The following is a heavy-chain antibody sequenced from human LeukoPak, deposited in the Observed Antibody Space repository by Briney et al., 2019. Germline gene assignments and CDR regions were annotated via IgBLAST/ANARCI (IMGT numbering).Heavy chain of an antibody. CDR2: ISAYNGNT. J-gene: IGHJ4*02. CDR3: ARVAEDCSSTSCYAGVDY. V-gene: IGHV1-18*01. D-gene: IGHD2-2*01. CDR1: GYTFIIYG. Sequence: ASVTVSFKASGYTFIIYGISWVRQAPGQGLEWMGWISAYNGNTNYAQKLQGRVTMTTATSTSTAYMELRSLRSDDTAVYYCARVAEDCSSTSCYAGVDYWGQGTLVTVSS.